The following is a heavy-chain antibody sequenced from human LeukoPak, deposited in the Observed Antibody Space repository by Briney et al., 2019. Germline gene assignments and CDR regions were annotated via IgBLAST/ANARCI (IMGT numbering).Heavy chain of an antibody. CDR3: ARASYYYDTTGLGAVDI. D-gene: IGHD3-22*01. V-gene: IGHV3-74*01. Sequence: PGGSLRLSCAASGFTFSSYWMHWVRQAPGRGLVWVSRINSDGSSTNYADSVKGRFTISRDDAKNSLFLQMNSLRTEDTALYYCARASYYYDTTGLGAVDIWGQGTMVTVSS. CDR2: INSDGSST. CDR1: GFTFSSYW. J-gene: IGHJ3*02.